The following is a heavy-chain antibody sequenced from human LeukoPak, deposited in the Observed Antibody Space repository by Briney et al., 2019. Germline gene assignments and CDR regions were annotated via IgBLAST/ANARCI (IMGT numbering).Heavy chain of an antibody. CDR3: ARGPHDFWSGNYMDV. V-gene: IGHV3-7*01. CDR1: GFSSSRYW. J-gene: IGHJ6*03. Sequence: PGGSLRLSCAASGFSSSRYWMTWVRQAPGKGLEWVANIKQDGSEKYYVDSVTVRFTISRDNAKNSLYLQMNSLRAEDTAVYYCARGPHDFWSGNYMDVWGKGTTVTVSS. D-gene: IGHD3-3*01. CDR2: IKQDGSEK.